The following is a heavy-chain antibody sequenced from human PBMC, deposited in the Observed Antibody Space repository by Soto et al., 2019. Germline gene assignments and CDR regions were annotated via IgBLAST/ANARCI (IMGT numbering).Heavy chain of an antibody. CDR3: AKELSMYYYHSSGYYDY. D-gene: IGHD3-22*01. CDR2: ISGSGGST. J-gene: IGHJ4*02. V-gene: IGHV3-23*01. Sequence: EVQLLESGGGLVQPGGSLRLSCAASGFTFSSYAMSWVRQAPGKGLEWVSAISGSGGSTYYADSVKGRFTISRDNSKNTLYLQMNSLGAEDTAVYYCAKELSMYYYHSSGYYDYWGQGTLVAVS. CDR1: GFTFSSYA.